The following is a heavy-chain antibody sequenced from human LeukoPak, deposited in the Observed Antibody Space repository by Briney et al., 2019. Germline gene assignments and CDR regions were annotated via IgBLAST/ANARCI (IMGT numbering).Heavy chain of an antibody. D-gene: IGHD6-13*01. Sequence: SETLSLTCAVSGYSISSGYYWGWIRQPPGKGLEWIGSIYHSGSTYYNPSLKSRVTISVDTSKNQFSLKLSSVTAADTAVYYCARGSIAAAYPYYFGYWGQGTLVTVSS. CDR1: GYSISSGYY. CDR2: IYHSGST. J-gene: IGHJ4*02. CDR3: ARGSIAAAYPYYFGY. V-gene: IGHV4-38-2*01.